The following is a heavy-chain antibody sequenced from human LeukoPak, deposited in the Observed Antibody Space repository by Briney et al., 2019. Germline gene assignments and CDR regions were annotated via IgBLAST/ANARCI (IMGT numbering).Heavy chain of an antibody. CDR1: GGSISSYY. J-gene: IGHJ3*02. Sequence: PSETLSLTCTVSGGSISSYYWSWIRQPPGKGLEWIGYIYYSGSTNYNPSLKSRVTISVDTSKNQFSLKLSSVTAADTAVYYCARQYPRDYYDSSGVSAFDIWGQGTMVTVSS. CDR2: IYYSGST. CDR3: ARQYPRDYYDSSGVSAFDI. V-gene: IGHV4-59*08. D-gene: IGHD3-22*01.